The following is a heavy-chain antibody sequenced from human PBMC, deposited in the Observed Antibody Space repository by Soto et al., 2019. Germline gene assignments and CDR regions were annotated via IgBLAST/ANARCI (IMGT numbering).Heavy chain of an antibody. J-gene: IGHJ4*02. CDR3: ARGPIAARPHY. CDR1: GGSFSGYY. CDR2: INHSGST. V-gene: IGHV4-34*01. Sequence: SETLSLTCAVYGGSFSGYYWSWIRQPPGKVLEWIGEINHSGSTNYNPSLKSRVTISVDTSKNQFSLKLSSVTAADTAVYYCARGPIAARPHYWGQGTLVTVSS. D-gene: IGHD6-6*01.